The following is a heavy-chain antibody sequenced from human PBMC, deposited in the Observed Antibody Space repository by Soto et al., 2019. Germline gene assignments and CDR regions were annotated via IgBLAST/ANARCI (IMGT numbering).Heavy chain of an antibody. Sequence: EVQLVESGGGLVQPGGSLRLSCAASGFTVSSNYMSWVRQAPGKGLEWVSVIYSGGSTYYADSVKGRFTISRDNSKNTRYLQMTSLRAEDTAVYYCARGGPYDILTGYRVYWGQGTLVTVSS. CDR2: IYSGGST. CDR1: GFTVSSNY. D-gene: IGHD3-9*01. CDR3: ARGGPYDILTGYRVY. V-gene: IGHV3-66*01. J-gene: IGHJ4*02.